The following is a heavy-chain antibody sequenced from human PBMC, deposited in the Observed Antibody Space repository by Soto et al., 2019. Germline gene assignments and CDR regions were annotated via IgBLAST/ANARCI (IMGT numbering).Heavy chain of an antibody. J-gene: IGHJ4*02. V-gene: IGHV4-4*07. CDR2: IYTSGTT. D-gene: IGHD4-17*01. Sequence: SETLSLTCTVSGGSISSYYWTWIRQPAGKGLEWIGRIYTSGTTNYNPSLKSRVTMSVDTSKSQFSLKLSSVTAADTALYYCATERANFGELEYWGQGALVTVSS. CDR1: GGSISSYY. CDR3: ATERANFGELEY.